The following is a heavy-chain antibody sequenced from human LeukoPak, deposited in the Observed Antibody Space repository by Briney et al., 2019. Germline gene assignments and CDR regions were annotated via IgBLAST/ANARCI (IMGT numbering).Heavy chain of an antibody. Sequence: GGSLRLSCAASGFTFSSYWMSWVRQAPGKGLEWVANIKQDGSEKYYVDSVKGRFTISRDNAKNSLYLQMNSLRAEDTAVYYCAREGESGYVWGSYRNFDYWSQGTLVTVSS. V-gene: IGHV3-7*01. D-gene: IGHD3-16*02. CDR3: AREGESGYVWGSYRNFDY. CDR1: GFTFSSYW. J-gene: IGHJ4*02. CDR2: IKQDGSEK.